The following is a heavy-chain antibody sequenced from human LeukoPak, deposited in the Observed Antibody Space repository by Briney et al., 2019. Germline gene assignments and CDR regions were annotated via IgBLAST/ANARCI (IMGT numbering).Heavy chain of an antibody. Sequence: PGGSLRLSCAASGLTFSSYAMSWVSQAPGRGLEWVSGISGSGGSTYYADSVKGRFTISRDNSKNTLYLQMNSLRAEDTAVYYCAKFYYYDSSGYFYYFDYWGQGTLVTVSS. CDR3: AKFYYYDSSGYFYYFDY. D-gene: IGHD3-22*01. CDR1: GLTFSSYA. V-gene: IGHV3-23*01. CDR2: ISGSGGST. J-gene: IGHJ4*02.